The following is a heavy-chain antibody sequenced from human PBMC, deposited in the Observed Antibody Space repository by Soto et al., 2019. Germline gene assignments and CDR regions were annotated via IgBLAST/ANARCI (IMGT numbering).Heavy chain of an antibody. D-gene: IGHD3-16*01. CDR3: ARAVGPFDY. CDR2: IWNDGSNK. CDR1: GFTFSVYG. Sequence: QVQLVESGGSVVQPGRSLRLSCAASGFTFSVYGMHWVRQAPGKGLEWVAVIWNDGSNKYYGDSVKGRFTISRDNSKSTLFLHMNSLRADDTGVYYCARAVGPFDYWGQGTRVTVSS. V-gene: IGHV3-33*01. J-gene: IGHJ4*02.